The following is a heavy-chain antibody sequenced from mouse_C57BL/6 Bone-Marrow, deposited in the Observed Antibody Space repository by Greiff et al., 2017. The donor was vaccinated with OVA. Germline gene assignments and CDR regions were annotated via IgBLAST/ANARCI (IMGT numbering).Heavy chain of an antibody. CDR3: ARSTTVVATDY. CDR2: ILPGSGST. Sequence: VKLMESGAELMKPGASVKLSCKATGYTFTGYWIEWVKQRPGHGLEWIGEILPGSGSTTYNEKFKGKATFTADTSSNTAYMQLSSLTTEDSAIYYCARSTTVVATDYWGQGTTLTVSS. CDR1: GYTFTGYW. J-gene: IGHJ2*01. D-gene: IGHD1-1*01. V-gene: IGHV1-9*01.